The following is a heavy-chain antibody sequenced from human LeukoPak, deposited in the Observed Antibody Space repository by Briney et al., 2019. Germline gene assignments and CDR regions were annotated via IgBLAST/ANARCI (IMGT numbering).Heavy chain of an antibody. CDR3: ARIHRYCSGGACYVLDN. J-gene: IGHJ4*02. CDR2: VYYSGST. Sequence: SETLSLTCVVSGGSVSGYYWGWIRQPPGRGLEWIGYVYYSGSTNYNPSFKSRITISVDTSRNQFSLQLSSVAAADTAVYYCARIHRYCSGGACYVLDNWGQGTLVAVSS. D-gene: IGHD2-15*01. V-gene: IGHV4-59*02. CDR1: GGSVSGYY.